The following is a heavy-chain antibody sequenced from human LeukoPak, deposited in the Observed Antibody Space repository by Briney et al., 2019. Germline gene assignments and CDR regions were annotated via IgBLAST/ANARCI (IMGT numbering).Heavy chain of an antibody. Sequence: GGSLRLSCAASGFTFSSYGKHWVRQAPGKGLEWVGTISHDGSFEFYADSVKGRFTISRDSSKSTLYLQMNSLRAEDTAVYYCARPQGSGSYYFDYWGQGTLVTVSP. J-gene: IGHJ4*02. CDR3: ARPQGSGSYYFDY. D-gene: IGHD3-10*01. CDR2: ISHDGSFE. CDR1: GFTFSSYG. V-gene: IGHV3-30*03.